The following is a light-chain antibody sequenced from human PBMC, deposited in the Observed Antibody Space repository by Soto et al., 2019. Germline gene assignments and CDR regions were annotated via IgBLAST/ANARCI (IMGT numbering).Light chain of an antibody. CDR2: DNN. Sequence: QSVLTQPPSVSAAPGQKVTISCSGSSSNIGNNYVSWYQQLPGTAPKLLIYDNNKRPSGIPDRFSGSKSGTSATLGITGLQTGDEAYYYCGTWDSSRSAVFGGGTKLTVL. V-gene: IGLV1-51*01. CDR3: GTWDSSRSAV. CDR1: SSNIGNNY. J-gene: IGLJ2*01.